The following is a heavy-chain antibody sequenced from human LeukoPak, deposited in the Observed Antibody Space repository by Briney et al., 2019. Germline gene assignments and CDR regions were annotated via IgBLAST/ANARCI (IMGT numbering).Heavy chain of an antibody. J-gene: IGHJ6*03. Sequence: PGRSLRLSCTASGFTFGDYGMSWFRQAPGKGLEWVGLIRSKANGGTTEDAASVKGRFTISRGDSKTIAYLQMNSLKTEDTAVYYCTRDVRYPRSWYSNSYHYYMDVWGIGTTVTVSS. V-gene: IGHV3-49*03. D-gene: IGHD3-3*01. CDR2: IRSKANGGTT. CDR3: TRDVRYPRSWYSNSYHYYMDV. CDR1: GFTFGDYG.